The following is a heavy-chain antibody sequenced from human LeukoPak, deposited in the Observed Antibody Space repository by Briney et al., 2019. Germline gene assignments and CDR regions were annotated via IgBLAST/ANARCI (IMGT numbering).Heavy chain of an antibody. Sequence: GGSLRLSCAASGFTFSSYAMHWVRQAPGKGLEWLAVISYDGSNKYYADSVKGRFTISRDNSKNTLYLQMNSLRAEDTAVNYCGRDPNREWLIQDYWGQGTLVTVSS. J-gene: IGHJ4*02. CDR2: ISYDGSNK. CDR3: GRDPNREWLIQDY. V-gene: IGHV3-30*04. D-gene: IGHD6-19*01. CDR1: GFTFSSYA.